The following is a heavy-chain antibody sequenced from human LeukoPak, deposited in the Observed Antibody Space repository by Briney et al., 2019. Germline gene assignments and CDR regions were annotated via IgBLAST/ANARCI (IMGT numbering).Heavy chain of an antibody. Sequence: PSETLSLTCTVSGDSITSGSHFWSWVRQPAGKGLEWIGHFNTRGRTNYNPSLKSRVTIFVDSSKNQFSLKLSSVTAADTAVYYCARGFRRYDYVWGSYRYSDAFDIWGQGTMVTVSS. CDR1: GDSITSGSHF. CDR3: ARGFRRYDYVWGSYRYSDAFDI. J-gene: IGHJ3*02. CDR2: FNTRGRT. V-gene: IGHV4-61*09. D-gene: IGHD3-16*02.